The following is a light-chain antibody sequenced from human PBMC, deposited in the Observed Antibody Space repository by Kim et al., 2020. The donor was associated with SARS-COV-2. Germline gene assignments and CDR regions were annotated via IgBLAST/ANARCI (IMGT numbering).Light chain of an antibody. V-gene: IGKV3-20*01. CDR3: QQYDTSPGT. CDR1: QSLNSDF. J-gene: IGKJ1*01. Sequence: IVLTQSPGTLSLSPGERATLSCKASQSLNSDFLAWYQQTPGQPPRLLIFGASTRATGIPDRFSGSGSGTDFTLTISRLEPEDFVVYYCQQYDTSPGTFGQGTKVDIK. CDR2: GAS.